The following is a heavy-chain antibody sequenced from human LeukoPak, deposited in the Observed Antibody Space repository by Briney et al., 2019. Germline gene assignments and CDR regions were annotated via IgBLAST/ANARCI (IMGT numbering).Heavy chain of an antibody. V-gene: IGHV4-34*01. CDR1: GGSFSGYY. CDR3: ARGVITMVRGVIITFRQYYFDY. CDR2: INHSGST. J-gene: IGHJ4*02. D-gene: IGHD3-10*01. Sequence: SSETLSLTCAVYGGSFSGYYWSWIRQPPGKGLEWIGEINHSGSTNYNPSLKSRVTISVDTSKNQFSLKLSSVTAAVTAVYYCARGVITMVRGVIITFRQYYFDYWGQGTLVTVSS.